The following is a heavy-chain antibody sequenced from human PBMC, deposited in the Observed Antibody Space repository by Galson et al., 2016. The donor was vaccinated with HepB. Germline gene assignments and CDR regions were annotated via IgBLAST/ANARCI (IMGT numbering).Heavy chain of an antibody. CDR3: AKVFRINYDILPGYSD. CDR1: GFTFSSYG. CDR2: LSYDGSNT. Sequence: SLRLSCAASGFTFSSYGIHWVRQAPGKGLEWVAVLSYDGSNTYYADSVKGRFTISKDNSKNTQYPQMNSLRAEDTAVYYCAKVFRINYDILPGYSDWGQGTLVTVSS. V-gene: IGHV3-30*18. D-gene: IGHD3-9*01. J-gene: IGHJ4*02.